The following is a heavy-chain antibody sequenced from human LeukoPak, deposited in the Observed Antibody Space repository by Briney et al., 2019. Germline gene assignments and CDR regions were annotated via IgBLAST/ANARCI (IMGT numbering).Heavy chain of an antibody. D-gene: IGHD2-2*01. CDR3: ARDKCSSTSCYYNWFDP. CDR1: GYTFTSYY. CDR2: INPNSGGT. J-gene: IGHJ5*02. V-gene: IGHV1-2*06. Sequence: ASVNVSCKASGYTFTSYYMHWVRQAPGQGLEWMGRINPNSGGTNYAQKFQGRVTMTRDTSISTAYMELSRLRSDDTAVYYCARDKCSSTSCYYNWFDPWGQGTLVTVSS.